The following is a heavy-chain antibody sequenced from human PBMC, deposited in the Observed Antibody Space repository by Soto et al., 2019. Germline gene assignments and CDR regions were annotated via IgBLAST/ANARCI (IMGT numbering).Heavy chain of an antibody. J-gene: IGHJ1*01. Sequence: SETLSLTCTVSGGSISSGGYYWSRIRQHPGKGLEWIGYIYYSGSTNYNPSLKSRVTISVDTSKNQFSLKLRSVTAADTAVYYCARGGSRYFQHWGQGTLVTVSS. D-gene: IGHD3-10*01. CDR1: GGSISSGGYY. CDR3: ARGGSRYFQH. CDR2: IYYSGST. V-gene: IGHV4-61*08.